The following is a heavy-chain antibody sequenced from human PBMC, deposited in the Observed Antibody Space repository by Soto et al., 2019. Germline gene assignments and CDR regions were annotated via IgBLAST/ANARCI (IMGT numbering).Heavy chain of an antibody. J-gene: IGHJ6*02. CDR1: GYTFTSYC. CDR3: AREAVAVAGTANYYYGMDV. Sequence: GASVKVSCKASGYTFTSYCMHWVRQAPGQGLEWMGIINPSGGSTSYAQKFQGRVTMTRDTSTSTVYMELSSLRSEDTAVYYCAREAVAVAGTANYYYGMDVWGHGTTVTVSS. CDR2: INPSGGST. V-gene: IGHV1-46*01. D-gene: IGHD6-19*01.